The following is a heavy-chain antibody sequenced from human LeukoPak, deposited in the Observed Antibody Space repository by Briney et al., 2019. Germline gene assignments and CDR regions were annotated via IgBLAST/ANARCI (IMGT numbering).Heavy chain of an antibody. V-gene: IGHV1-24*01. D-gene: IGHD3-9*01. Sequence: ASVRLSCVVSGYTLTEFSMHWVRQASGKGLEWVSVFGGNDIGTIYAEKFQGRFTMTEDTSTDTAYMELNSLRSEDTAVYYCATGQILLRYFDWLKKGSDAFDIWGQGTMVTVSS. J-gene: IGHJ3*02. CDR1: GYTLTEFS. CDR3: ATGQILLRYFDWLKKGSDAFDI. CDR2: FGGNDIGT.